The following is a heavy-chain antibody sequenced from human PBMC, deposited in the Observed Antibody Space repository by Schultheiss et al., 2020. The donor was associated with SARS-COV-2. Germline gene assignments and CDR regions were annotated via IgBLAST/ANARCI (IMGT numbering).Heavy chain of an antibody. CDR3: ARDGGAGGPRISHYYYMDV. V-gene: IGHV3-30*03. J-gene: IGHJ6*03. CDR2: ISYDGSNK. CDR1: GFTFSSYG. D-gene: IGHD3-16*01. Sequence: GGSLRLSCAASGFTFSSYGMHWVRQAPGKGLEWVAVISYDGSNKYYADSVKGRFTISRDNSKNTLYLQMNSLRAEDTAVYYCARDGGAGGPRISHYYYMDVWGKGTTVTVSS.